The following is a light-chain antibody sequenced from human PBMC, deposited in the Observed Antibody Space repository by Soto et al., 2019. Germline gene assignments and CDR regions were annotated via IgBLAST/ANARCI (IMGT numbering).Light chain of an antibody. CDR2: RAS. CDR3: LQYLTYPLT. V-gene: IGKV1-5*03. Sequence: DIQMTQSPSTLSASIGDRVTITCRASQSIGSELAWYQQKPGKAPNLLIYRASGLRGGVPSRFSGSGSGTEFSLTVSSLQPDDFATYYYLQYLTYPLTFGGGTRWISN. J-gene: IGKJ4*01. CDR1: QSIGSE.